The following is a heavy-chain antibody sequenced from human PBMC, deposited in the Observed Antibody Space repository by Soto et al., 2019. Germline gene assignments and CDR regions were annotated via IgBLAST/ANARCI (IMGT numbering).Heavy chain of an antibody. Sequence: QVQLVQSGAEVKKPGTSVKVSCKTSGGLFSVFSFNWVRQAPGQGLEWMGGVLPITGSTDYAQKFQGRLTITADRSTSTIYMELGRLTSDDTANYYCATIRVRDGPLRFEYGGQGTLISVSS. CDR3: ATIRVRDGPLRFEY. J-gene: IGHJ5*01. CDR2: VLPITGST. V-gene: IGHV1-69*06. CDR1: GGLFSVFS. D-gene: IGHD4-17*01.